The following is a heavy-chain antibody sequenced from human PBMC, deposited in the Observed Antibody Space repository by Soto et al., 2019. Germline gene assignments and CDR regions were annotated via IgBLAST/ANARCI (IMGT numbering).Heavy chain of an antibody. V-gene: IGHV4-31*03. D-gene: IGHD7-27*01. CDR3: ARAPITGDSYYFDY. CDR1: GGSISSGGYY. J-gene: IGHJ4*02. CDR2: IYYSGST. Sequence: LSLTCTVSGGSISSGGYYWSWIRQHPGKGLEWIGYIYYSGSTYYNPSLKSRVTISVDTSKNQFSLKLSSVTAADTAVYYCARAPITGDSYYFDYWGQGTLVTVSS.